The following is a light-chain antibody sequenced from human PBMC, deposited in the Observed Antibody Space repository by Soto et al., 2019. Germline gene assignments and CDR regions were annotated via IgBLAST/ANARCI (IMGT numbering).Light chain of an antibody. CDR1: SSDVGGYNY. CDR2: EVS. J-gene: IGLJ1*01. V-gene: IGLV2-8*01. Sequence: QSALTQPPSASGSPGQSVTISCTGTSSDVGGYNYVSWYQQHPGKAPKLMIYEVSKRPSAVPDRFSGYKSGNTASLTVSGLQAEDEADYYCSSYAGSTNFVFGTGPKVTVL. CDR3: SSYAGSTNFV.